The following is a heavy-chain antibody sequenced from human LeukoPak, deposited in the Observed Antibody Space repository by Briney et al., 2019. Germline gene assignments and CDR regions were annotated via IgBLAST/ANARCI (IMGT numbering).Heavy chain of an antibody. V-gene: IGHV1-8*03. Sequence: ASVKVSCKASGYTFTSYDINWVRQATGQGLEWMGWMNPNSGNTGYAQKSQGRVTITRNTSISTAYMELSSLRSEDTAVYYCARSSGYYFPFDYWGQGTLVTVSS. CDR1: GYTFTSYD. D-gene: IGHD3-22*01. CDR2: MNPNSGNT. J-gene: IGHJ4*02. CDR3: ARSSGYYFPFDY.